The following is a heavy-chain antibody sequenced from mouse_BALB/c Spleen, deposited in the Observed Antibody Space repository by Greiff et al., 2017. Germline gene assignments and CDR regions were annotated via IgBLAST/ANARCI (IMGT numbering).Heavy chain of an antibody. CDR2: ISYDGSN. Sequence: EVQLQESGPGLVKPSQSLSLTCSVTGYSITSGYSWNWIRQFPGNKLEWMGYISYDGSNNYNPSLTNRISITRDTSKNQFFLKLNSVTTEDTATYYCARPSTGPFDYWGQGTTLTVSS. CDR3: ARPSTGPFDY. V-gene: IGHV3-6*02. J-gene: IGHJ2*01. D-gene: IGHD4-1*02. CDR1: GYSITSGYS.